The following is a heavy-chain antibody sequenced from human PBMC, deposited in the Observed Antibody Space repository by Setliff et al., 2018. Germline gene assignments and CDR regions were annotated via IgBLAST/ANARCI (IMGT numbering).Heavy chain of an antibody. CDR3: ARGGTYRYFDF. J-gene: IGHJ4*02. CDR2: VYYNGAA. CDR1: GDPISDAS. Sequence: SETLSLTCSVSGDPISDASICGWIRQPPGKGLEFIGYVYYNGAANYDPSFKSRVTMSVDTSKTQFSLKLNSLTAADTAVYYCARGGTYRYFDFWGQGAPVTVSS. V-gene: IGHV4-59*01.